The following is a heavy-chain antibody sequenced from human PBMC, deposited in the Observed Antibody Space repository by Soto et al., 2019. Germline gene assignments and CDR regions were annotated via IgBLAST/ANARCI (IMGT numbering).Heavy chain of an antibody. J-gene: IGHJ3*02. V-gene: IGHV3-23*01. Sequence: GGSVRLSCAASGLTFSSYPMIWVRQAPEKGLEWVSGVTATGSDAYHADSVKGRFTISRDNSKNTLYLQMNSLRAEDTALYYCTKKGNGNHPFDTWGQGTKVTV. CDR2: VTATGSDA. CDR1: GLTFSSYP. CDR3: TKKGNGNHPFDT. D-gene: IGHD2-8*01.